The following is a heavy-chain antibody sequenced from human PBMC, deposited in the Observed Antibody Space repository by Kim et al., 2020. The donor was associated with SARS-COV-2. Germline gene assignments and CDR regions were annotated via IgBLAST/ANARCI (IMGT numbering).Heavy chain of an antibody. CDR2: IYYSGST. J-gene: IGHJ4*02. CDR3: ASWAAANNY. D-gene: IGHD2-15*01. V-gene: IGHV4-39*01. CDR1: GGSISSSSYY. Sequence: SETLSLTCTVSGGSISSSSYYWGWIRQPPGKGLEWIGSIYYSGSTYYNPSLKSRVTISVDTSKNQFSLKLSSVTAADTAVYYCASWAAANNYWGQGTLVTVSS.